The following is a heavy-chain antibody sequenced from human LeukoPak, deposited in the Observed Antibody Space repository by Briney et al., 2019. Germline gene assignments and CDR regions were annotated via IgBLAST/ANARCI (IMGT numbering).Heavy chain of an antibody. D-gene: IGHD6-19*01. CDR2: ISWNSGSI. CDR1: GFTFDDYA. J-gene: IGHJ4*02. V-gene: IGHV3-9*03. Sequence: GGSLRLPCAASGFTFDDYAMHWVRQAPGKGLEWVSSISWNSGSIGYADSVKGRFTISRDNAKNSLYLQMNSLRAEDVALYYCTRSTGWYNYFDYWGQGALVTVSS. CDR3: TRSTGWYNYFDY.